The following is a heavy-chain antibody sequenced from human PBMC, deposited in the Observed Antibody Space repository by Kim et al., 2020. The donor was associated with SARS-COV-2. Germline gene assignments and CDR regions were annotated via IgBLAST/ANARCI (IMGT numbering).Heavy chain of an antibody. CDR3: ARIAPTGNWYFDL. V-gene: IGHV6-1*01. J-gene: IGHJ2*01. D-gene: IGHD1-1*01. Sequence: YAESVKSRITPTPDTSKNQLSLQLNSVTPEDTAVYYCARIAPTGNWYFDLWGRGTLVTVSS.